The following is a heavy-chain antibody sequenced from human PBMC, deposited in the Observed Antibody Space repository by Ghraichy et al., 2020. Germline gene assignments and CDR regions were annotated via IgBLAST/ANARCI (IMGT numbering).Heavy chain of an antibody. D-gene: IGHD3-22*01. V-gene: IGHV3-30*04. CDR3: ARDGAYDSSGLGAFDI. Sequence: GGSLRLSCAASGFTFSSYAMHWVRQAPGKGLEWVAVISYDGSIKYYADSVKGRFTISRDNSKNTLYLQMNSLRAEDTAVYYCARDGAYDSSGLGAFDIWGQGTMVTVSS. CDR2: ISYDGSIK. J-gene: IGHJ3*02. CDR1: GFTFSSYA.